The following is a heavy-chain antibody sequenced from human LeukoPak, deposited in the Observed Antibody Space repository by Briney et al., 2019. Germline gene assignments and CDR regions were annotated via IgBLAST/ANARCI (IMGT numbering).Heavy chain of an antibody. J-gene: IGHJ5*02. CDR2: IDTYSGKT. CDR1: GYAYTTDG. V-gene: IGHV1-18*01. D-gene: IGHD6-13*01. Sequence: ASVKVSCKASGYAYTTDGISWVRQAPGQGLEWMGWIDTYSGKTNYAQKFQGRVTMTSDTSTSTAYMELRSLRSDDTAVYYCARDRGIAEADSFDPWGQGTLVTVSS. CDR3: ARDRGIAEADSFDP.